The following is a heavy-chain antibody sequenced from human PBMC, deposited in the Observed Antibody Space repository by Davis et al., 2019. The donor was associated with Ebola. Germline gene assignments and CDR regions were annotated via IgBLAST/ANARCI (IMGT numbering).Heavy chain of an antibody. Sequence: GESLKISCAASGFTFSNYYLHWVRQAPGKGLEWVARIKTDGSTTRYADSVKGRFTISRDTSKNILYLQMTSLRLEDTAIYYCARGQSDYSGFDYWGQGTLVTVSS. CDR3: ARGQSDYSGFDY. CDR2: IKTDGSTT. D-gene: IGHD4-11*01. V-gene: IGHV3-74*01. J-gene: IGHJ4*02. CDR1: GFTFSNYY.